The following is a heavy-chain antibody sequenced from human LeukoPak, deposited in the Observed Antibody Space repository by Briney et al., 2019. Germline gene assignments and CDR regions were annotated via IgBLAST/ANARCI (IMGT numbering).Heavy chain of an antibody. V-gene: IGHV4-39*07. CDR1: GGSISSTNYY. D-gene: IGHD2-15*01. CDR3: ARGGDTTTLYCSGGSCYYSYFDY. CDR2: IYSDGT. Sequence: SETLSLTCTVSGGSISSTNYYWGWIRQPPGKGLEWIGSIYSDGTYYNPSLKSRIAMSVDTSKNQFSLKLSSVTAADTSVYYCARGGDTTTLYCSGGSCYYSYFDYWGQGTLVTVSS. J-gene: IGHJ4*02.